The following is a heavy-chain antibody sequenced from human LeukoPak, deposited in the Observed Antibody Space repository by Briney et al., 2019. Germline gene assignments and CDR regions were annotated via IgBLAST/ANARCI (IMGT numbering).Heavy chain of an antibody. V-gene: IGHV4-34*01. Sequence: SETLSLTCAVYGGSFSGYYWSWIRQPPGKGLEWIGEINHSGSTNYNPSLKSRVTISVDTSKNQFSLKLSSVTAADTAVYYCARRRLAVAQYFQYWGQGTLVTVSS. CDR2: INHSGST. CDR3: ARRRLAVAQYFQY. J-gene: IGHJ1*01. CDR1: GGSFSGYY. D-gene: IGHD6-19*01.